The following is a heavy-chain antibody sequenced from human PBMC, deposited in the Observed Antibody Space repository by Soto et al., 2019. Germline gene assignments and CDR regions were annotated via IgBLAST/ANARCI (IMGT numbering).Heavy chain of an antibody. CDR2: TYYRSKWYN. J-gene: IGHJ6*02. Sequence: SQTLSLTCAISGDSVSSNSAAWNWIRQSPPRGLGWRGGTYYRSKWYNDYAVSVKSRITINPDTSKNQFSLQLNSVTPEDTAVYYCAREWGVAAAYSNDGMDVWGQGTTVTVSS. CDR3: AREWGVAAAYSNDGMDV. D-gene: IGHD2-15*01. V-gene: IGHV6-1*01. CDR1: GDSVSSNSAA.